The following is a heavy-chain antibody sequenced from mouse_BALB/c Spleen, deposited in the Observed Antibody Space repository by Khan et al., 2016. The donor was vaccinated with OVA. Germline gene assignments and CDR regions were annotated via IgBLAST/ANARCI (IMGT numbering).Heavy chain of an antibody. V-gene: IGHV1-7*01. CDR1: GYTFTSYW. CDR2: INPTTGYT. Sequence: QVQLQQSGAELAKPGASVKMSCKASGYTFTSYWMHWVKQRPGQGLEWIGFINPTTGYTEYNQKFKDKATLTADKSSSTAYMQLGSLTSEDSAVYYCARSPTMITQFSYWGQGTLVTVSA. D-gene: IGHD2-4*01. CDR3: ARSPTMITQFSY. J-gene: IGHJ3*01.